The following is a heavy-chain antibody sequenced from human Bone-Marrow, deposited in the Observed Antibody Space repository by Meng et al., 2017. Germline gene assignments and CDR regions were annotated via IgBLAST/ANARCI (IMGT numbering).Heavy chain of an antibody. CDR3: ARARRPTRYFEGLNWFDP. D-gene: IGHD3-9*01. V-gene: IGHV1-2*02. CDR1: GYTFTGYY. J-gene: IGHJ5*02. Sequence: ASVKVSCKASGYTFTGYYMHWVRQAPGQGLEWMGWINPNSGGTNYAQKFQGRVTMTRDTSISTAYMELSRLRSDDTAVYYCARARRPTRYFEGLNWFDPWGQGTRVTGSS. CDR2: INPNSGGT.